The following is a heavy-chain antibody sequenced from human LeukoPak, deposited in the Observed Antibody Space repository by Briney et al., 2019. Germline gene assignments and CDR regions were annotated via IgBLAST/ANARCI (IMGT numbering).Heavy chain of an antibody. Sequence: ASVKVSCKVSGYTLTELSMHCVRQAPGKGLEWMGGFDPEDGETIYAQKFQGRVTMTEDTSTDTAYMELSSLRSEDTAVYYCATLGTMIVVVPYFDYWGQGTLVTVCS. CDR3: ATLGTMIVVVPYFDY. CDR1: GYTLTELS. J-gene: IGHJ4*02. D-gene: IGHD3-22*01. V-gene: IGHV1-24*01. CDR2: FDPEDGET.